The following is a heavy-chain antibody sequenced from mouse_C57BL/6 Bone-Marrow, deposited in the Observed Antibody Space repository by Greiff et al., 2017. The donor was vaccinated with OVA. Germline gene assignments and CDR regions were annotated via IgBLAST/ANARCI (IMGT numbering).Heavy chain of an antibody. CDR3: TPLGLRCRGY. D-gene: IGHD2-2*01. V-gene: IGHV14-4*01. CDR2: IDPENGDT. CDR1: GFNIKDYY. Sequence: EVQLQQSGAELVRPGASVTLSCTASGFNIKDYYMHWVKQRPEQGLEWIGWIDPENGDTEYASKFQGRATITADTSSNTAYLKLSSLTAEDTAVYYCTPLGLRCRGYWGQGTTLTVSS. J-gene: IGHJ2*01.